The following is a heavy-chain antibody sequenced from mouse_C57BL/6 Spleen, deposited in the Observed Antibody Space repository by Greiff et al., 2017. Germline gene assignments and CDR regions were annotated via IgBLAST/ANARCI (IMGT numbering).Heavy chain of an antibody. CDR1: GFSLNSYA. D-gene: IGHD4-1*01. Sequence: VQLVESGPGLVAPSQSLSITCTVSGFSLNSYAISWVRQPPGKGLEWLGVIWTGGGTNYNSALKSRLSISKDNSKSQVFLQLNSLQTDDTARYYCASLTGHYAMDYWGQGTSVTVSS. CDR2: IWTGGGT. V-gene: IGHV2-9-1*01. CDR3: ASLTGHYAMDY. J-gene: IGHJ4*01.